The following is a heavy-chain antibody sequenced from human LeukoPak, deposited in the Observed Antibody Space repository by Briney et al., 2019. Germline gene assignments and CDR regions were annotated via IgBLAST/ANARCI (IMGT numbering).Heavy chain of an antibody. Sequence: GGSLRLSCAASGFTVSSNYMSWVRQAPGKGLEWVSVMYSGGSTYYADSVKGRFTISRDNSKNTLYLQMNSLRAEDTAVYYCARGFYDILTTYNFDYWGQGTLVTVSS. V-gene: IGHV3-53*01. CDR3: ARGFYDILTTYNFDY. CDR2: MYSGGST. D-gene: IGHD3-9*01. CDR1: GFTVSSNY. J-gene: IGHJ4*02.